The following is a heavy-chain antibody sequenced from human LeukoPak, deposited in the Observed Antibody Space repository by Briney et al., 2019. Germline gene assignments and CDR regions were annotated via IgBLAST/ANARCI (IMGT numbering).Heavy chain of an antibody. CDR3: AKDLRRSFDY. CDR2: ISSSSSTI. CDR1: GFTFSSYS. D-gene: IGHD5/OR15-5a*01. Sequence: GGSLRLSCAASGFTFSSYSMNWVRQAPGKGLEWVSYISSSSSTIYYADSVKGRFTISRDNSKNTLYLQMNSLRAEDTAVYYCAKDLRRSFDYWGQGTLVTVSS. J-gene: IGHJ4*02. V-gene: IGHV3-48*01.